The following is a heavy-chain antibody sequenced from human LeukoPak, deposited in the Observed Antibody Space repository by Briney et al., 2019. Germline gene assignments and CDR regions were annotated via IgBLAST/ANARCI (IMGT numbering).Heavy chain of an antibody. CDR1: GFTFSSYA. CDR2: ISGRGGST. Sequence: GGSLRLSCAASGFTFSSYAMSWVRQAPGKGLKWVSAISGRGGSTYYADSVKGRFTISRDNAKNSLYLQMNSLRAEDTAVYYCASHPRYGYCSGMDVWGQGTTVTVSS. V-gene: IGHV3-23*01. J-gene: IGHJ6*02. CDR3: ASHPRYGYCSGMDV. D-gene: IGHD1-1*01.